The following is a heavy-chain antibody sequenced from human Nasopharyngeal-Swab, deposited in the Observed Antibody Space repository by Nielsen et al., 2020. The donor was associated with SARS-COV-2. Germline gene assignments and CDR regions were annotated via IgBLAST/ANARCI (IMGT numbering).Heavy chain of an antibody. CDR3: TTDYYFDY. CDR2: IGDKDHNYAT. V-gene: IGHV3-73*01. Sequence: GGPLRLSCAAPGFIFSGSAMHWFRQASGKGLEWVGRIGDKDHNYATTYGAAVKGRFTISRDDSKNTAFLQMDSLNTEDTALYYCTTDYYFDYWGQGTLVTVSS. D-gene: IGHD4/OR15-4a*01. J-gene: IGHJ4*02. CDR1: GFIFSGSA.